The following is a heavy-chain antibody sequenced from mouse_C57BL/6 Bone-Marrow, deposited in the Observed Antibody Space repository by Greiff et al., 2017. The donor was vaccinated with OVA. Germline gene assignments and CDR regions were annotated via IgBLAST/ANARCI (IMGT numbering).Heavy chain of an antibody. Sequence: EVMLVESGGGLVKPGGSLKLSCAASGFTFSDYGMHWVRQAPEKGLEWVAYISRGSSTIYYADTVKGRSTISRDNAKNTLFLQMTSLRSEDEAMYYCASRGYYGSSYWYFDVWGTGTTVTVSS. CDR1: GFTFSDYG. CDR3: ASRGYYGSSYWYFDV. V-gene: IGHV5-17*01. CDR2: ISRGSSTI. D-gene: IGHD1-1*01. J-gene: IGHJ1*03.